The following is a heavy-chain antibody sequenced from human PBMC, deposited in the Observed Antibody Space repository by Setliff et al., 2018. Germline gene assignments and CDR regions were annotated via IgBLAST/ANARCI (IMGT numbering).Heavy chain of an antibody. V-gene: IGHV3-33*01. J-gene: IGHJ4*02. CDR2: IWSDGNTT. CDR3: ARDRGVTATY. D-gene: IGHD1-20*01. CDR1: GFTFSTHA. Sequence: GGSLRLSCATSGFTFSTHAMHWARQAPGKGLDWVAMIWSDGNTTYYADSVKGRFTVSRDNAKNSLYLQMDSLRADDTAVYYCARDRGVTATYWGQGALVTVSS.